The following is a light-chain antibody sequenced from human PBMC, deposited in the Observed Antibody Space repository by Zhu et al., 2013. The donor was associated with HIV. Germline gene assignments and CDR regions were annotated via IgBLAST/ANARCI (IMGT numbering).Light chain of an antibody. CDR3: QQYNNWPPCS. CDR1: QSVSSN. CDR2: GAS. J-gene: IGKJ2*04. Sequence: ESVLTQSPSILSLSPGERATLSCRASQSVSSNLAWYQQKPGQAPRLLIYGASTRATGIPARFSGSGSGTEFTLTISSLQSEDFAVYYCQQYNNWPPCSFGQGTKLEIK. V-gene: IGKV3-15*01.